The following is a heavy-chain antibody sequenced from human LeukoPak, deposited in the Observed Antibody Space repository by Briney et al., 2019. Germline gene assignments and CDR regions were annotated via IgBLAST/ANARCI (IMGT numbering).Heavy chain of an antibody. J-gene: IGHJ4*02. V-gene: IGHV3-30-3*01. D-gene: IGHD3-3*01. CDR2: ISYDGSNK. CDR1: VFTFSSYS. Sequence: TGGSLRLSCAASVFTFSSYSMHWVRHAPCKGLEWLVVISYDGSNKYYADSVKGRFTISRDNSKNTLYLQMNSLRAEDTAVYYCARDMYYDFWSGYVIDYWGQGTLVTVSS. CDR3: ARDMYYDFWSGYVIDY.